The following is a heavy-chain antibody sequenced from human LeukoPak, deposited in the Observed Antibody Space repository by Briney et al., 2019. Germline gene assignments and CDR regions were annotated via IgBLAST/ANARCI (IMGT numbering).Heavy chain of an antibody. V-gene: IGHV1-18*01. CDR2: ISAYNGHT. J-gene: IGHJ4*02. D-gene: IGHD3-22*01. Sequence: ASVKVSCKASGYTFTSYGITWVRQAPGQGLEWMGWISAYNGHTDYAQNLQGRVTLTTDTSTSTAYMELRSLRSDDTAMYYCARVAQHRYYYDTSDYRYYFDYWGQGTLVTVSS. CDR1: GYTFTSYG. CDR3: ARVAQHRYYYDTSDYRYYFDY.